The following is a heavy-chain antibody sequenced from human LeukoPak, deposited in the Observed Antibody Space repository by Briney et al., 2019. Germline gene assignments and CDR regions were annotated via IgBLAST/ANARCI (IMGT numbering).Heavy chain of an antibody. CDR2: INGDGSST. D-gene: IGHD6-19*01. J-gene: IGHJ4*02. CDR3: AREFSSGWTHFDY. Sequence: GGSLRLSCAAAGFTFSNYWMHWVRQAPGKGLVWVSRINGDGSSTTYADSVKGPFTISRENAKNTLYLQVNSLRAEDTAVYYCAREFSSGWTHFDYWGQGTLVTVSS. CDR1: GFTFSNYW. V-gene: IGHV3-74*03.